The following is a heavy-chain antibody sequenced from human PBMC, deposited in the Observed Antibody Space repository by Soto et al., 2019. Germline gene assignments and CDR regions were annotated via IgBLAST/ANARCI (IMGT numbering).Heavy chain of an antibody. J-gene: IGHJ6*02. Sequence: ASVKVSCKASGYTFTRSGISWVRQAPGQGLEWLGWINPDNGNTNYAQHLQGRVSLTTDTSTSTAYMDLRSLRSDDTAVYYCGRVLDYYDSSGSRNYFYYGMSVWGQGATGTVA. CDR2: INPDNGNT. CDR3: GRVLDYYDSSGSRNYFYYGMSV. D-gene: IGHD3-22*01. CDR1: GYTFTRSG. V-gene: IGHV1-18*01.